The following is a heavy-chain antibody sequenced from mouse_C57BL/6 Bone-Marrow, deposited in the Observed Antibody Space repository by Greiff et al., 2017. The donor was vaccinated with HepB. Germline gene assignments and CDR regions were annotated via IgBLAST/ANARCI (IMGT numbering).Heavy chain of an antibody. CDR2: IYPGDGDT. Sequence: VQLVESGPELVKPGASVKISCKASGYAFSSSWMNWVKQRPGKGLEWIGRIYPGDGDTNYNGKFKGKATLTADKSSSTAYMQLSSLTSEDSAVYFCANDGYCAWFAYWGQGTLVTVSA. V-gene: IGHV1-82*01. CDR1: GYAFSSSW. J-gene: IGHJ3*01. D-gene: IGHD2-3*01. CDR3: ANDGYCAWFAY.